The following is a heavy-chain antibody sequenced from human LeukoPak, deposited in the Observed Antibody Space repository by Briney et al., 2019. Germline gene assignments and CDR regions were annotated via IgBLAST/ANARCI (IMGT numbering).Heavy chain of an antibody. CDR2: IYYSGST. CDR3: AREVADYGGYYYYHYMDV. D-gene: IGHD4-23*01. Sequence: KPSETLSLTCTVSGGSISSYYWSWIRQPPGKGLEWIGYIYYSGSTNYNPSLKSRVTISVDTSKNQFSLKLSSVTAADTAMYYCAREVADYGGYYYYHYMDVWGKGTTVTISS. J-gene: IGHJ6*03. V-gene: IGHV4-59*12. CDR1: GGSISSYY.